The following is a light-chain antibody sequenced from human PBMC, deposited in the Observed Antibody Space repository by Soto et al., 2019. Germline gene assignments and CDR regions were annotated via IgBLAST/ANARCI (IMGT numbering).Light chain of an antibody. J-gene: IGLJ3*02. CDR2: EVT. Sequence: QSALTQPASVSGSPGQSITISCTGTSSDVGGYNYVSWYQQHPGKAPKLMIYEVTSRPSGVSSRFSGSKSGNTASLTISGLQAEDEADYFCSSYSTTNTWVFGGGTKLTVL. V-gene: IGLV2-14*01. CDR3: SSYSTTNTWV. CDR1: SSDVGGYNY.